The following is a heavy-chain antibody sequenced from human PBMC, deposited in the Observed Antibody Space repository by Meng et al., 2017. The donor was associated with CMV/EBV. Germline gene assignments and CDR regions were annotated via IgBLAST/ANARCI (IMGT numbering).Heavy chain of an antibody. J-gene: IGHJ4*02. CDR1: GFTFSSYW. Sequence: GESLKISCAASGFTFSSYWMSWVRQAPGKGLEWVANIKQDGSEKYYVDSVKGRFTISRDNAKNSLYLQMNSLRAEDTAVYYCAKLVLLWFGESLQRGADHDYWGQGTLVTVSS. D-gene: IGHD3-10*01. CDR3: AKLVLLWFGESLQRGADHDY. V-gene: IGHV3-7*03. CDR2: IKQDGSEK.